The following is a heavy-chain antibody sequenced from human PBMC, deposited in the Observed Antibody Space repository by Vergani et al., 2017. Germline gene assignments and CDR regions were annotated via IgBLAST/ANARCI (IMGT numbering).Heavy chain of an antibody. D-gene: IGHD6-13*01. J-gene: IGHJ5*02. CDR1: GGTFSSYA. CDR3: ARPINMAAAAPNWFDP. V-gene: IGHV1-69*01. CDR2: IIPIFGTA. Sequence: QVQLVQSGAEVKKPGSSVKVSCKASGGTFSSYAISWVRQAPGQGLEWMGGIIPIFGTANYAQKFQGRVTITAAESTSTAYMELSSLRSEDTAVYYCARPINMAAAAPNWFDPWGQGTLVTVSS.